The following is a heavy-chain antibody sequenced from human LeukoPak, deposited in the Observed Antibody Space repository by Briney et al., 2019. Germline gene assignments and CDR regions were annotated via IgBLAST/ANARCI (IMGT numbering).Heavy chain of an antibody. CDR2: INHSGST. CDR3: ASLHDILTGYWTFDY. Sequence: PSETLSLTCTVSGGSISSSSYYWGWIRQPPGKGLEWIGEINHSGSTNYNPSLKSRVTISVDTSKNQFSLKLSSVTAADTAVYYCASLHDILTGYWTFDYWGQGTLVTVSS. J-gene: IGHJ4*02. V-gene: IGHV4-39*07. D-gene: IGHD3-9*01. CDR1: GGSISSSSYY.